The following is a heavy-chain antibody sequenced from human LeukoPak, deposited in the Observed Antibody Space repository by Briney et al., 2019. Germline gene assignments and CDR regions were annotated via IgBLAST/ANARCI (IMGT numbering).Heavy chain of an antibody. Sequence: PGRSLRLSCAASGFTFSSYGTHWVRQAPGKGLEWVAVISYDGSNKYYADSVKGRFTISRDNSKNTLYLQMNSLRAEDTAVYYCAKDQRRYSSGWPYYFDYWSQGTLVTVSS. J-gene: IGHJ4*02. CDR3: AKDQRRYSSGWPYYFDY. CDR1: GFTFSSYG. D-gene: IGHD6-19*01. CDR2: ISYDGSNK. V-gene: IGHV3-30*18.